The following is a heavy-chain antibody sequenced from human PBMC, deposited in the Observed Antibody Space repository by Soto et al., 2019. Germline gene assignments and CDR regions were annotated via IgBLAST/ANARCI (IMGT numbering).Heavy chain of an antibody. V-gene: IGHV4-31*03. CDR3: ARTTVSNNYFDY. Sequence: TSETLSLTCTFSGGSIISGGYYWSWIRQHPGKGLEWIGYIYYSGSTYYNPSLKSRVTISVDTSKNQFSLKLSSVTAADTAVYYCARTTVSNNYFDYWGQGTLVTVSS. D-gene: IGHD4-17*01. CDR2: IYYSGST. CDR1: GGSIISGGYY. J-gene: IGHJ4*02.